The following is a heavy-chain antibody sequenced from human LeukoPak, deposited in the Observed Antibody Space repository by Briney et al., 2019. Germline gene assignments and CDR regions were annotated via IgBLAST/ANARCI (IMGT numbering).Heavy chain of an antibody. CDR2: VNTDGSTP. D-gene: IGHD3-16*01. Sequence: GGSLRLSCAASGFTFSSYWMHWVRQAPVKGLVWVSRVNTDGSTPTYADSVKGRFTISRDNAKNTLYLQMNSLRAEDTAVYYCARDRGSYSDYWGQGTLVTVSS. CDR1: GFTFSSYW. J-gene: IGHJ4*02. CDR3: ARDRGSYSDY. V-gene: IGHV3-74*01.